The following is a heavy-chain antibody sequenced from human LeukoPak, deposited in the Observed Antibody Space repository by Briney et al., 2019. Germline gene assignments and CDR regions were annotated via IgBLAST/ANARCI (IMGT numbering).Heavy chain of an antibody. V-gene: IGHV4-61*02. CDR3: ARDMPKEGWFDP. D-gene: IGHD2-2*01. CDR1: GGSISSGSYY. J-gene: IGHJ5*02. CDR2: IYTSGST. Sequence: PSETLSLTCTVSGGSISSGSYYWSWIRQPAGKGLEWIGRIYTSGSTNYNPSLKSRVTISLDTSKNQFSLKLSSVTAADTAVYYCARDMPKEGWFDPWGQGTLVTVSS.